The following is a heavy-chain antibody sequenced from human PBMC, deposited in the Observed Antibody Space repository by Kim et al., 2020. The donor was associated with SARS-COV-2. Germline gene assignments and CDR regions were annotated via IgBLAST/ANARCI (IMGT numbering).Heavy chain of an antibody. J-gene: IGHJ6*02. CDR3: AREGQWLSLYYYGMDV. CDR2: HRGRIIPI. Sequence: GVDWIPYHRGRIIPIYYPDSMKGRFTASRDNAKNSLYLQMNSLRDEDTAVYYCAREGQWLSLYYYGMDVWGQGTTVTVSS. V-gene: IGHV3-48*02. D-gene: IGHD6-19*01.